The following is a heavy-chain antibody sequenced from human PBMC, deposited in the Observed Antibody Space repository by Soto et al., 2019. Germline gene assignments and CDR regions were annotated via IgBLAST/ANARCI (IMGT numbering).Heavy chain of an antibody. CDR2: ISATGGGT. Sequence: LRLSCAASGFKFSNYAMSWVRQAPGKGLEWVSLISATGGGTYYADSVKGRFTISRDNSHNTLYLQVHSLTAEDTAVYYCAKDRRAGGNSAFYFDFWGQGAQVTSPQ. D-gene: IGHD3-16*01. J-gene: IGHJ4*02. CDR1: GFKFSNYA. CDR3: AKDRRAGGNSAFYFDF. V-gene: IGHV3-23*01.